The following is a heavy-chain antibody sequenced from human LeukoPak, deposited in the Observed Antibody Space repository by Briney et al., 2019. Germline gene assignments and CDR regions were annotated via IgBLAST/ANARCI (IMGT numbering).Heavy chain of an antibody. D-gene: IGHD6-6*01. CDR3: AKVGRSTRPGY. CDR1: GFTFSTCE. CDR2: IDSSSSSI. V-gene: IGHV3-48*03. Sequence: PGGSLRLSCAASGFTFSTCEINWVRQAPGKGLEWVSYIDSSSSSIYYADSVKGRFTISRDNAKNSLYLQMNSLRAEDTAVYYCAKVGRSTRPGYWGQGTLVTVSS. J-gene: IGHJ4*02.